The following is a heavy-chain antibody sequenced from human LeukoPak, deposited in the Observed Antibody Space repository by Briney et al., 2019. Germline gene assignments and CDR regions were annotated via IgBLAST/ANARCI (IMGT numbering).Heavy chain of an antibody. CDR3: ARSFSDAFDI. D-gene: IGHD3-16*02. Sequence: AASVKVSCTASGYTFTSYGISWVRQAPGQGLEWMGWINAGNGNTKYSQKFQGRVTITRDTSASAAYMELSSLKSEDTAIYYCARSFSDAFDIWGQGTMVTVSS. V-gene: IGHV1-3*01. CDR2: INAGNGNT. CDR1: GYTFTSYG. J-gene: IGHJ3*02.